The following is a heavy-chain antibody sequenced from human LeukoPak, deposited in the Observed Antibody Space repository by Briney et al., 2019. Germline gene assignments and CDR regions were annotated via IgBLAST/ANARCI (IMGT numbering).Heavy chain of an antibody. V-gene: IGHV1-2*02. Sequence: TFTXXYIHWVRQAPGQGLEWMGWINPNSGDTNYAQNFQGRVTMTRDTSISTAYMELSRLRSDDTAVYYCARVLPSDYWGQGTLVTVSS. CDR1: TFTXXY. CDR2: INPNSGDT. D-gene: IGHD1-26*01. CDR3: ARVLPSDY. J-gene: IGHJ4*02.